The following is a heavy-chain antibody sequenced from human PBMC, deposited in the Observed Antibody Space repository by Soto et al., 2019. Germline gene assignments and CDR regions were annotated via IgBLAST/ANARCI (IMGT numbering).Heavy chain of an antibody. J-gene: IGHJ5*02. D-gene: IGHD2-21*01. CDR1: GFTFNSYA. CDR2: ISGNGGDT. Sequence: EVQLLESGGGLVQPGGSLRLSCAASGFTFNSYAMSWVRQAPGKGLEWVSSISGNGGDTYYADSVKGRFTVSRDNSKNTLYLQMNSVRAEDTAIYYCAKGLNIPFVPWGQGTLVTVSS. V-gene: IGHV3-23*01. CDR3: AKGLNIPFVP.